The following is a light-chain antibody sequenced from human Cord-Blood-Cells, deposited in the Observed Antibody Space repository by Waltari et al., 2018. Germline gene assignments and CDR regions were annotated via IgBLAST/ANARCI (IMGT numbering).Light chain of an antibody. J-gene: IGLJ3*02. V-gene: IGLV2-14*01. CDR2: EGR. CDR1: SSDVGGYNY. Sequence: QSALTQPASVSGSPGQSITISCTGTSSDVGGYNYVSWDQQHPGKAPKLMFYEGRNRPSGVSNRFSGSKSGNTASLTISGLQAEDEADYYCSSYTSSSTRVFGGGTKLTVL. CDR3: SSYTSSSTRV.